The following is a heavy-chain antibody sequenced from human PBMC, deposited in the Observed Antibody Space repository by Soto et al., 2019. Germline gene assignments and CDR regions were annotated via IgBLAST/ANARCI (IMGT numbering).Heavy chain of an antibody. CDR1: GYTFTSYA. CDR2: INAGNGNT. D-gene: IGHD5-18*01. CDR3: ARALSYFVGFDP. Sequence: QVQLVQSGAEVKKPGASVKVSCKASGYTFTSYAMHWVRQAPGQRLEWMGWINAGNGNTKYSQKFQGRVTITRDTSASTAYMELSSLRSEDTAVYYCARALSYFVGFDPWGQGTLVTVSS. V-gene: IGHV1-3*01. J-gene: IGHJ5*02.